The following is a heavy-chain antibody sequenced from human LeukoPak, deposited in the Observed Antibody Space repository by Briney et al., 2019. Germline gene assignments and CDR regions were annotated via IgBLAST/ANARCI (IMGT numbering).Heavy chain of an antibody. J-gene: IGHJ4*02. D-gene: IGHD2-21*01. Sequence: PGGSLRLSCAASEFTFSSYLMHWFRQAPGKGLVWVSRINSDGSSTVYADSVKGRFTISRDNAKNTLYLQMNSLRAEDTAVYYCARDTPGEGVDYWGQGTLVAVSS. CDR1: EFTFSSYL. V-gene: IGHV3-74*01. CDR2: INSDGSST. CDR3: ARDTPGEGVDY.